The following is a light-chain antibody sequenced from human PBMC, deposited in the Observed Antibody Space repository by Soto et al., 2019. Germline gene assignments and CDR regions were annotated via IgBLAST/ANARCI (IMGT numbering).Light chain of an antibody. CDR3: QQYNSYSWT. CDR1: QIISRR. CDR2: DAS. V-gene: IGKV1-5*01. Sequence: DIQMTQSPSTLSASVGDRVTITCRASQIISRRLAWYQQKPGKAPKLLIYDASSLESGVPSRFSGSGSGTEFTLTISSLQPDDFATYYCQQYNSYSWTFGQGTKVDIK. J-gene: IGKJ1*01.